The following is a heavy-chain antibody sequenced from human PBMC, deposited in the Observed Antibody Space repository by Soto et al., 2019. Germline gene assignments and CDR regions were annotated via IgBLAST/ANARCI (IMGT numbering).Heavy chain of an antibody. Sequence: VQILQSGGGLEQPGGSLRLSCAASGFTFSNYAMSWIRQAPGKGLEWVSTIRETGNTYYADSVRGRFATSRDNSENTLYLQTSSLRAEDTAVYYCAKQQMGVIRALDYWGQGTLVTVSS. D-gene: IGHD1-26*01. CDR3: AKQQMGVIRALDY. V-gene: IGHV3-23*01. J-gene: IGHJ4*02. CDR1: GFTFSNYA. CDR2: IRETGNT.